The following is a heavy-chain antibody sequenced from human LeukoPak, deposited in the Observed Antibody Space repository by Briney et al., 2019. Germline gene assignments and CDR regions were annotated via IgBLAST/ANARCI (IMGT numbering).Heavy chain of an antibody. CDR2: INPSGGST. J-gene: IGHJ6*02. D-gene: IGHD3-3*01. CDR3: AREGVDGVGDFWSGFLYGMDV. Sequence: ASVKVSCKASGYTFTSYGISWVRQAPGQGLEWMGIINPSGGSTSYAQKFQGRVTMTRDTSTSTVYMELSSLRSEDTAVYYCAREGVDGVGDFWSGFLYGMDVWGQGTTVTVSS. CDR1: GYTFTSYG. V-gene: IGHV1-46*01.